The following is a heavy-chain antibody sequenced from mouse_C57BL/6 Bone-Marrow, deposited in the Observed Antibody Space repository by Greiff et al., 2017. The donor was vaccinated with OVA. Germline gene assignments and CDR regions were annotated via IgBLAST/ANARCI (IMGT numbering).Heavy chain of an antibody. D-gene: IGHD2-5*01. V-gene: IGHV1-64*01. CDR1: GYTFTSYW. CDR2: IHPNSGST. CDR3: ARNGSNYGDYFDD. J-gene: IGHJ2*01. Sequence: QVQLQQPGAELVKPGASVKLSCKASGYTFTSYWMHWVKQRPGQGLEWIGMIHPNSGSTNYNEKFQSKATLTVDKSSSTAYMQLSSLTSEDSAVYDCARNGSNYGDYFDDWGQGTTLTVSS.